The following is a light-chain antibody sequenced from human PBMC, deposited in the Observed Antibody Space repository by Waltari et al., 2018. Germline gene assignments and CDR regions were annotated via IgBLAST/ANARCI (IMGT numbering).Light chain of an antibody. CDR3: CSYAGGSVI. CDR2: GVN. J-gene: IGLJ2*01. Sequence: QSGLTQPASVSGSPGQSITISCTGSSGDVGSYKLVSWDQRHPGKAPKLIISGVNNRPSGVSSRVSGSKSGKTASLTISGLQAEDEADYYCCSYAGGSVIFGGGTKLTVL. V-gene: IGLV2-23*02. CDR1: SGDVGSYKL.